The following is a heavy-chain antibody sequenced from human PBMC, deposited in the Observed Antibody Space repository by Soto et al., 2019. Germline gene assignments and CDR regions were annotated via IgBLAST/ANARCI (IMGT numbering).Heavy chain of an antibody. CDR2: MSYDGRQK. Sequence: QVQLVESGGGVVQPGRSLRLSCAASGFTFRTYGMHWVRQAPGKGLEWVAFMSYDGRQKYYADSVKGRFTISRDNSKNCLALQMHSMATEDTDVYFCSQVGGGGWPFFDNWGQGPLVPVSS. V-gene: IGHV3-30*18. CDR1: GFTFRTYG. D-gene: IGHD6-19*01. J-gene: IGHJ4*02. CDR3: SQVGGGGWPFFDN.